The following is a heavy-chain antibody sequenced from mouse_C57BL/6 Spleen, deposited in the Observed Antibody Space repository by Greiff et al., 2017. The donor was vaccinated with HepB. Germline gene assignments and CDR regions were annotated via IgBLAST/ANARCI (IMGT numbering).Heavy chain of an antibody. CDR2: IYPGSGNT. Sequence: VQLQQSGAELVRPGASVKLSCKASGYTFTDYYINWVKQRPGQGLEWIARIYPGSGNTYYNEKFKGKATLTAEKSSSTAYMQLSSLTSEDSAVYFCARGVYGNYYFDYWGQGTTLTVSS. CDR3: ARGVYGNYYFDY. CDR1: GYTFTDYY. D-gene: IGHD2-1*01. J-gene: IGHJ2*01. V-gene: IGHV1-76*01.